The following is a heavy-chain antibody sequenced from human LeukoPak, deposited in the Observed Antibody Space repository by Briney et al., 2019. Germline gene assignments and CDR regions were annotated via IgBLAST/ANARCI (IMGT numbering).Heavy chain of an antibody. Sequence: GGSLRLSCAASGFTFSSYGMHWVRQAPGKGLEWVAVIPYDGSNKYYADSVKGRFTISRDNSKNTLYLQMNSLRAEDTAVYYCAKGAKGMSSSWYLFDYWGQGTLVTVSS. J-gene: IGHJ4*02. CDR3: AKGAKGMSSSWYLFDY. CDR1: GFTFSSYG. D-gene: IGHD6-13*01. CDR2: IPYDGSNK. V-gene: IGHV3-30*18.